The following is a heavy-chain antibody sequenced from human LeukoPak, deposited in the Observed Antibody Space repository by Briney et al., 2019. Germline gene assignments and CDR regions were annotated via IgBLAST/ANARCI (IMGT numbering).Heavy chain of an antibody. CDR2: INPNSGGT. V-gene: IGHV1-2*06. Sequence: ASVKVSCKASGYTFTGYYMHWVRQAPGQGLEWMGRINPNSGGTNYAQKFQGRVTMTRDTSISTAYMELSRLRSDDTAVYYCATHTPITMVRGVMISWGQGTLATVSS. J-gene: IGHJ4*02. CDR1: GYTFTGYY. D-gene: IGHD3-10*01. CDR3: ATHTPITMVRGVMIS.